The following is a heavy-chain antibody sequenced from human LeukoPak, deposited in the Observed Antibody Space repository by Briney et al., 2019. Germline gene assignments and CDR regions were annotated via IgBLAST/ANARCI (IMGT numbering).Heavy chain of an antibody. CDR2: IYYSGST. V-gene: IGHV4-31*03. CDR1: GGSISSGGYY. Sequence: SETLSLTCTVSGGSISSGGYYRSWIRQHPGKGLEWIGYIYYSGSTYYNPSLKSRVTISVDTSKNQFSLKLSSVTAADTAVYYCARGTTAMATSLFDYWGQGTLVTVSS. D-gene: IGHD5-18*01. J-gene: IGHJ4*02. CDR3: ARGTTAMATSLFDY.